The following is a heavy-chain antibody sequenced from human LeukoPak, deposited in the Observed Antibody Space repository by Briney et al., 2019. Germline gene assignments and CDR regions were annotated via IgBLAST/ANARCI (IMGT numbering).Heavy chain of an antibody. CDR3: ARDNYDFP. V-gene: IGHV3-30-3*01. CDR2: ISYDGSNK. CDR1: GFTFSSYA. J-gene: IGHJ5*02. Sequence: GGSLRLSCAASGFTFSSYAMHWVRQAPGKGLEWVAVISYDGSNKYYADSVKGRFTISRDNSKNTLYLQMNSLRAEDTAVYYCARDNYDFPWGQGTLVTVSS. D-gene: IGHD3-3*01.